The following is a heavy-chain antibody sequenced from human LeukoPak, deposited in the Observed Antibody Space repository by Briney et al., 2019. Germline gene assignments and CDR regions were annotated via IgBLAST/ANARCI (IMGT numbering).Heavy chain of an antibody. D-gene: IGHD6-19*01. J-gene: IGHJ6*03. V-gene: IGHV4-4*07. CDR3: ARTPVAIISGYYHNYYMDV. CDR2: IYTSGST. CDR1: GGSMSSNV. Sequence: PSETLSLTCTVSGGSMSSNVWSWIRQPAGGGLEWFGRIYTSGSTNYKPSLQSRVTMSVDTSPTPHSLQLSPVTAADTAVYSCARTPVAIISGYYHNYYMDVWGEGTTVTVSS.